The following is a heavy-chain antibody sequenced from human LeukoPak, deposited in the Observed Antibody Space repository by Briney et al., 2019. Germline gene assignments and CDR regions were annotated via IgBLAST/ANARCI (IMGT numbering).Heavy chain of an antibody. D-gene: IGHD6-19*01. Sequence: GGSLRLSCAASGFTFSSYSMSWVRQAPGKGLEWVANINEDGGDKYYVDSVKGRFTISRDNAKNSLYLQMNSLRAEDTAVYYCARGGAVGTADYWGQGTLVTVSS. V-gene: IGHV3-7*01. CDR3: ARGGAVGTADY. CDR1: GFTFSSYS. CDR2: INEDGGDK. J-gene: IGHJ4*02.